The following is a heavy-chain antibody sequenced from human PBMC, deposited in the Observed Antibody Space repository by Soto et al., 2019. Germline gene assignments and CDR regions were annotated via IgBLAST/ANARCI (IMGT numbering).Heavy chain of an antibody. Sequence: GGSLRLSCAASGFAFSVYSMGWVRQAPGKGLEWVSVISGNGVSTYYPESVKGRFTISRDVSKNTLFVQMNSLGAEDTAVYYCARLGGYSGYDPFDYWGQGTLVTVSS. CDR1: GFAFSVYS. CDR3: ARLGGYSGYDPFDY. CDR2: ISGNGVST. V-gene: IGHV3-23*01. J-gene: IGHJ4*02. D-gene: IGHD5-12*01.